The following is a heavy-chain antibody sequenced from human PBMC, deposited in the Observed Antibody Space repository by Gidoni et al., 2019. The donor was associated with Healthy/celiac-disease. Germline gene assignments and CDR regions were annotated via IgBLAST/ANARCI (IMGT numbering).Heavy chain of an antibody. CDR3: ATPSPAWLVDDAFDI. J-gene: IGHJ3*02. V-gene: IGHV1-24*01. CDR2: FAPEDGET. Sequence: QVPLVQSGAEVKTPGSSVKVSCKVSGYTLTELSMHWVRQAPGKGLEWMGGFAPEDGETIYAQKFQGRVTMTEDTSTDTAYMELSSLRSEDTAVYYCATPSPAWLVDDAFDIWGQGTMVTVSS. CDR1: GYTLTELS. D-gene: IGHD5-12*01.